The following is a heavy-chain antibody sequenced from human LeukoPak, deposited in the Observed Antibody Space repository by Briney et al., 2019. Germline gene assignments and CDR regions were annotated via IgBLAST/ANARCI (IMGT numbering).Heavy chain of an antibody. CDR2: INPNSGGT. CDR1: GYTFTGYY. CDR3: ARDLVGGYHDY. V-gene: IGHV1-2*02. Sequence: ASVKVSCKASGYTFTGYYMHCVRQAPGQGVEWMGWINPNSGGTNYAQKFQGRVTMTRDTSISTAYMELSRLRSDDTAVYYCARDLVGGYHDYWGQGTLVTVSS. J-gene: IGHJ4*02. D-gene: IGHD3-22*01.